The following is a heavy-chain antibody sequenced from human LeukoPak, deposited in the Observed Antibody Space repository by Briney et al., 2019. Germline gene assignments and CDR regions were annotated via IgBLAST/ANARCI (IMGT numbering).Heavy chain of an antibody. V-gene: IGHV1-46*01. CDR2: INPSGGST. Sequence: GASVKVSCKASGYTFTSYYMHWVRQAPGQGLEWMGIINPSGGSTSYAQKFQGRVTMTRDTSTSTVYMELSSLRAEDTAVYYCARHVVAVGFDYWGQGTLVTVSS. CDR3: ARHVVAVGFDY. D-gene: IGHD3-22*01. CDR1: GYTFTSYY. J-gene: IGHJ4*02.